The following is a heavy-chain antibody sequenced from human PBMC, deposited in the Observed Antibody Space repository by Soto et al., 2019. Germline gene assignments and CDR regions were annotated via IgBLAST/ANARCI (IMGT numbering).Heavy chain of an antibody. J-gene: IGHJ4*02. CDR2: MSYDGNNQ. V-gene: IGHV3-30*18. CDR1: GFTFSSYA. CDR3: AKALGELSPESFDY. D-gene: IGHD3-16*02. Sequence: QVQLVESGGGVVQPGRSLRLSCVASGFTFSSYAMHWVRQAPGKALEWVAIMSYDGNNQYYADSVKGRFTISRDNFKNTLYLQMNSLRAEDTAVYYCAKALGELSPESFDYRGQGILVTVSS.